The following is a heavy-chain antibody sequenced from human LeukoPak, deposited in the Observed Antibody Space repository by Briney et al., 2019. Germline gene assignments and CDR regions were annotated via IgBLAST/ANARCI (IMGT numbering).Heavy chain of an antibody. D-gene: IGHD1-1*01. CDR2: ISGSCSST. V-gene: IGHV3-23*01. Sequence: QPGGCLRLSRAASGFTFRDYGMGGVRDAPGRGLEWGSGISGSCSSTYYAASVKGRFTISRDHSKHTMYVPMNSLRAEDTALYYCAPRTGASPYYFDYWGQGILVTVSS. CDR1: GFTFRDYG. J-gene: IGHJ4*02. CDR3: APRTGASPYYFDY.